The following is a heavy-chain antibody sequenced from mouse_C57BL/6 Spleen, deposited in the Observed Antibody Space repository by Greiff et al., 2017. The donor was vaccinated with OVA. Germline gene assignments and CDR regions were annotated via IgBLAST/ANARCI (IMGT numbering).Heavy chain of an antibody. D-gene: IGHD1-1*02. Sequence: QVQLQQPGAELVRPGSSVKLSCKASGYTFTSYWMRWVKQRPIQGLEWIGNIDPPDSETHYNQKFKDKATLTVDKSSSTAYMQLSSLTSEDSAVYYCARSGGIYFDYWGQGTTLTVSS. CDR3: ARSGGIYFDY. V-gene: IGHV1-52*01. CDR1: GYTFTSYW. J-gene: IGHJ2*01. CDR2: IDPPDSET.